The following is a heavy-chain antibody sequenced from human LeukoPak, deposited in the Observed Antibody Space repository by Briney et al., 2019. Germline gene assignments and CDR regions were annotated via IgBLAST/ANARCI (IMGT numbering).Heavy chain of an antibody. D-gene: IGHD1-1*01. V-gene: IGHV1-2*02. CDR2: INPNSGGT. CDR3: ARRKLEPPAHFDY. CDR1: GYTFTGYY. J-gene: IGHJ4*02. Sequence: GASVKVSCKASGYTFTGYYMHWVRQAPGQGLEWMGWINPNSGGTNYAQKFQGRVTMTRDTSISTAYMELSRLRSDDTAVYYCARRKLEPPAHFDYWGQGTLVTVSS.